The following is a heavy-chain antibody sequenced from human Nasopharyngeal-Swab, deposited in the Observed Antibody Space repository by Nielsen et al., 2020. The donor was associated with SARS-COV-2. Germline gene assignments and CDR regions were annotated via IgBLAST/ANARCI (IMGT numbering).Heavy chain of an antibody. CDR3: ARDPGGRFLEWLYVRYYYGMDV. D-gene: IGHD3-3*01. V-gene: IGHV1-18*01. CDR2: ISAYNGNT. J-gene: IGHJ6*02. CDR1: GYTFTSYG. Sequence: ASVKVSCKASGYTFTSYGISWVRQAPGQGLEWMGWISAYNGNTNYAQELQGRVTMTTDTSTSTAYMELRSLRSDDTAVYYCARDPGGRFLEWLYVRYYYGMDVWGQGTTVTVSS.